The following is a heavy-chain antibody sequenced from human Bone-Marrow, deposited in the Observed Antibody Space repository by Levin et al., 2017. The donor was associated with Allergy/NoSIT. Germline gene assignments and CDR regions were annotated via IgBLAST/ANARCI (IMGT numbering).Heavy chain of an antibody. CDR2: IKTKSEGATT. D-gene: IGHD3-22*01. J-gene: IGHJ4*02. V-gene: IGHV3-15*01. CDR1: GFTFSDAW. Sequence: GGSLRLSCEASGFTFSDAWMSWVRQAPGKGLEWVGRIKTKSEGATTDYAAPVTGRFTISRDDSKNTVYLQMNSLKIEDTAVFFCTTGVPYYFETSGRGQGTLVTVSS. CDR3: TTGVPYYFETSG.